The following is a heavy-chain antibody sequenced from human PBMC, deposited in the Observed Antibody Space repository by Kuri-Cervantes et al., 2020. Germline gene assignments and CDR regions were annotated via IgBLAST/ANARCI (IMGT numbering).Heavy chain of an antibody. CDR2: ISSSGSTI. Sequence: GESLKISCAASGFTFSDYYMGWIRQAPGKGLEWVSYISSSGSTIYYADSVKGRFTISRDNAKNSLYLQMNSLRAEDTAVYYCARWFSFSFDYWGQGTLVTVSS. CDR3: ARWFSFSFDY. D-gene: IGHD3-16*02. CDR1: GFTFSDYY. J-gene: IGHJ4*02. V-gene: IGHV3-11*01.